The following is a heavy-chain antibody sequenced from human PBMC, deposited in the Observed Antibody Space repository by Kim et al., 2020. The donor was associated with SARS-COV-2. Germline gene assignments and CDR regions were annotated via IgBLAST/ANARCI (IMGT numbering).Heavy chain of an antibody. CDR3: TTGYCSGGSCYHYYYYGMDV. D-gene: IGHD2-15*01. Sequence: GGSLRLSCAASGFTFSNAWMSWVRQAPGKGLEWVGRIKSKTDGGTTDYAAPVKGRFTISRDDSKNTLYLQMNSLKTEDTAVYYCTTGYCSGGSCYHYYYYGMDVWGQGTTVTVSS. V-gene: IGHV3-15*01. CDR1: GFTFSNAW. CDR2: IKSKTDGGTT. J-gene: IGHJ6*02.